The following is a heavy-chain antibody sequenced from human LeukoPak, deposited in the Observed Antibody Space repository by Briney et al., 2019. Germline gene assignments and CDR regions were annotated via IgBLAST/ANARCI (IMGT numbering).Heavy chain of an antibody. D-gene: IGHD4-17*01. V-gene: IGHV3-7*01. CDR2: IKEDGSQK. CDR1: GFTFSTFSRSW. J-gene: IGHJ5*02. CDR3: ARLHDYGELRVWFDP. Sequence: PGGSLRLSCAAPGFTFSTFSRSWMSWVRQAPGKGLEWVANIKEDGSQKFYVDSVKGRFTISGDNARNSLYLQMNSLRAEDTGGYRCARLHDYGELRVWFDPWGQGTLVTVSS.